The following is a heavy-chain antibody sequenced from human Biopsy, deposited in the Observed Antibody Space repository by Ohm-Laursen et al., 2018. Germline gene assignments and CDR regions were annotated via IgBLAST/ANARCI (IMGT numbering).Heavy chain of an antibody. CDR3: ASGQGDPLGVRIITWSFNF. V-gene: IGHV1-69*06. CDR1: GYTFTSYG. D-gene: IGHD2-21*01. J-gene: IGHJ4*02. Sequence: SVKVSCKASGYTFTSYGISWVRQAPGQGLEWMGGIIPYFLRTYIPQKLQGRVTITADKSTNTGYMQLTSLRSDDTAVYYCASGQGDPLGVRIITWSFNFWGQGTLVTVSS. CDR2: IIPYFLRT.